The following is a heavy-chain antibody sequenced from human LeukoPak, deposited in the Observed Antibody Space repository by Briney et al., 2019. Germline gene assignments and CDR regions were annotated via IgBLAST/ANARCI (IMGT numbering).Heavy chain of an antibody. CDR3: ARDRGLTNSFDY. CDR2: INTYNGNT. Sequence: ASVKVSCKSSGYTFSTYGISWVRQAPGRGLEWMGWINTYNGNTKYTQKFQGRVTMTTDTSTSTAYMELRSLRSDDTALYYCARDRGLTNSFDYWGQGTLVTVSS. CDR1: GYTFSTYG. V-gene: IGHV1-18*04. D-gene: IGHD4/OR15-4a*01. J-gene: IGHJ4*02.